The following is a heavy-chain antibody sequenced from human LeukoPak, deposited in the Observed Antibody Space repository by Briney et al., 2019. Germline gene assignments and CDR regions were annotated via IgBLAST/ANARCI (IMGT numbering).Heavy chain of an antibody. Sequence: GGSLRLSCAASGFTFNSYSMNWVRQAPGKGLEWVSSISSSSTLIYYADSMKGRFTISRDNAKNSLYLHMNSLRAEDTAVYYCASGYYYDSSGFQSHAFDIWGQGTMVTVSS. CDR3: ASGYYYDSSGFQSHAFDI. D-gene: IGHD3-22*01. J-gene: IGHJ3*02. CDR1: GFTFNSYS. V-gene: IGHV3-21*01. CDR2: ISSSSTLI.